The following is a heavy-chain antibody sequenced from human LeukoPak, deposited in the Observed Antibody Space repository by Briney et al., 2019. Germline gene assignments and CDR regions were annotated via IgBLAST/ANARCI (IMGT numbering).Heavy chain of an antibody. J-gene: IGHJ4*02. CDR3: ARVPPQDYHIDY. Sequence: ASVKVSCKASGYSFTSNYIHWVRQAPGQGLEWMGIINPSGGSTSYAQKFQGRVTMTRDTSTSTVYMELSSLRSEDTAVYYCARVPPQDYHIDYWGQGTLVTVSS. D-gene: IGHD4-11*01. CDR2: INPSGGST. CDR1: GYSFTSNY. V-gene: IGHV1-46*01.